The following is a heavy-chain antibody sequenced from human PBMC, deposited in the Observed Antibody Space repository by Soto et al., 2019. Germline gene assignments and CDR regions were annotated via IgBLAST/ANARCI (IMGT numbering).Heavy chain of an antibody. CDR3: ARSSMVPVDYFDF. Sequence: SETLSLTCAVSGGSISSGGYSWSWIRQPPGKGLEWIGYIYHSGSTYYNPSLKSRVTISVDRSKNQFSLKLSSVTAADTAVYYCARSSMVPVDYFDFWGQGTVVTVSS. V-gene: IGHV4-30-2*01. CDR1: GGSISSGGYS. CDR2: IYHSGST. D-gene: IGHD3-10*01. J-gene: IGHJ4*02.